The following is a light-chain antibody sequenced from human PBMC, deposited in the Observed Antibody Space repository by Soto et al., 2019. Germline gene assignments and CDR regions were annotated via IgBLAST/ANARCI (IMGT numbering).Light chain of an antibody. CDR1: SSDVGGYNH. Sequence: QSALTQPASESECPGQPITISCAGTSSDVGGYNHVSWYQQHADKAPKLLIHEVSNRPSGVSNRFSGSKSGNTASLTISGLQAEDEADYYFTSYTSATTYVFATGLKVTVL. J-gene: IGLJ1*01. CDR3: TSYTSATTYV. V-gene: IGLV2-14*01. CDR2: EVS.